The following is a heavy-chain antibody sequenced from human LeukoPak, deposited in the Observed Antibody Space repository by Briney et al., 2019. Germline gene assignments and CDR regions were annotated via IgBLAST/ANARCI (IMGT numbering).Heavy chain of an antibody. Sequence: GGSLRLSCAASGFTVSSNYMSWVRQAPGKGLEWVSSISSSSSYIYYADSVKGRFTISRDNAKNSLYLQMNSLRAEDTAVYYCAREVISSSWPHPDYWGQGTLVTVSS. CDR3: AREVISSSWPHPDY. V-gene: IGHV3-21*01. CDR1: GFTVSSNY. CDR2: ISSSSSYI. D-gene: IGHD6-13*01. J-gene: IGHJ4*02.